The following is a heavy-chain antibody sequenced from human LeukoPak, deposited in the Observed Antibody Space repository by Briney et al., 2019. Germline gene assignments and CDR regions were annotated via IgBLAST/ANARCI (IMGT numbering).Heavy chain of an antibody. D-gene: IGHD6-19*01. V-gene: IGHV1-46*01. Sequence: ASVKVSCKASGGTFSSYAISWVRQAPGQGLEWMGIINPSGGSTSYAQKFQGRVTMTRDTSTSTVYMELSSLRSEDTAVYYCARDRVAVAVIKGPYYYYGMDVWGQGTTVTVSS. CDR2: INPSGGST. CDR1: GGTFSSYA. J-gene: IGHJ6*02. CDR3: ARDRVAVAVIKGPYYYYGMDV.